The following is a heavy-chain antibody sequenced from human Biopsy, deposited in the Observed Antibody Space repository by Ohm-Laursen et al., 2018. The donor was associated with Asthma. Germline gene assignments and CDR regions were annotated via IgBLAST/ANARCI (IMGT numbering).Heavy chain of an antibody. CDR1: GDSFSHYA. J-gene: IGHJ6*02. CDR2: LIPVLGTP. V-gene: IGHV1-69*01. Sequence: SSVKVSCKASGDSFSHYAISWVQQAPGQGLEWMGGLIPVLGTPDHAQMFEGRVTITADESTSTAYMELSSLSSEDTAVYYCARGYSGSDRIVYYYSGLEVWGQGTTVTVSS. CDR3: ARGYSGSDRIVYYYSGLEV. D-gene: IGHD5-12*01.